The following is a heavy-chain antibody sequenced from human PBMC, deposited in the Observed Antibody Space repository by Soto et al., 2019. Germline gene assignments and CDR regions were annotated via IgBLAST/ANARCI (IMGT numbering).Heavy chain of an antibody. CDR2: ISAYNGNT. CDR1: GYTFTSYG. V-gene: IGHV1-18*01. D-gene: IGHD6-19*01. J-gene: IGHJ6*02. Sequence: GASVKVSCKASGYTFTSYGISWVRQAPGQGLEWMGWISAYNGNTNYAQKLQGRVTMTTDTSTSTAYMELRSLRSDDTAVYYCARDVRAVAGTRSYYYYGMDVWGQGTTVTVSS. CDR3: ARDVRAVAGTRSYYYYGMDV.